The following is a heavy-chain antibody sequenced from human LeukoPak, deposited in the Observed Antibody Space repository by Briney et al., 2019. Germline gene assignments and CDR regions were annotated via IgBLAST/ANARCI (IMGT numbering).Heavy chain of an antibody. CDR3: AKGLATIRGQTEFDY. CDR2: IYSGGST. Sequence: GGSLRLSCAASGFTVSSNYMSWVRQAPGKGLEWVSVIYSGGSTYYADSVKGRFTISRDNSKNTLYLQMNSLRAEDTAVYYCAKGLATIRGQTEFDYWGQGTLVTVSS. CDR1: GFTVSSNY. D-gene: IGHD5-24*01. V-gene: IGHV3-53*01. J-gene: IGHJ4*02.